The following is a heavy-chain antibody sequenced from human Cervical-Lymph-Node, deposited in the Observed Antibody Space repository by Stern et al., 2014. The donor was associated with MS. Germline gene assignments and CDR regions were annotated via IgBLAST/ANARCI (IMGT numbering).Heavy chain of an antibody. CDR2: ISYDGNEK. D-gene: IGHD6-19*01. J-gene: IGHJ4*02. CDR1: GFTFSNYV. V-gene: IGHV3-30*04. CDR3: ARHFDSSGSGGYYFDY. Sequence: VQLVESGGGVVQPARSLRLSCTASGFTFSNYVMHWVRQAPGKGLEWVALISYDGNEKYFADSVKGRFTISRDNSKDTVFLQMNSLRAEDTAVYYCARHFDSSGSGGYYFDYWGQGTLVTVSS.